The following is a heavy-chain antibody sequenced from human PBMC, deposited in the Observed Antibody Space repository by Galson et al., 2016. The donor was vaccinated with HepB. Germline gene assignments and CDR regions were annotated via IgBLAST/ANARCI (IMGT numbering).Heavy chain of an antibody. V-gene: IGHV1-46*01. CDR3: ARDGRGGHYYGSGSY. CDR1: GYTFTSYY. D-gene: IGHD3-10*01. Sequence: SVKVSCKASGYTFTSYYMHWVRQAPGQGLEWMGIINPSGGNTNYAQKFQGRVTMTRDTSTSTVYMELSSLRSEDTAIYYCARDGRGGHYYGSGSYWGQGTLVTVS. J-gene: IGHJ4*02. CDR2: INPSGGNT.